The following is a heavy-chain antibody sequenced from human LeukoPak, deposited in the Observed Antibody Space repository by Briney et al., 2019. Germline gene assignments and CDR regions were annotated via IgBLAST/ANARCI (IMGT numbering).Heavy chain of an antibody. CDR3: ASLPIAAAGTWTYYFDY. Sequence: SETLSLTCAVYGGSFSGYYWSWIRQPPGKGLEWIGEINHSGSTNYNPSLKSRVTISVDTFKNQFSPKLSSVTAADTAVYYCASLPIAAAGTWTYYFDYWGQGTLVTVSS. J-gene: IGHJ4*02. CDR2: INHSGST. V-gene: IGHV4-34*01. D-gene: IGHD6-13*01. CDR1: GGSFSGYY.